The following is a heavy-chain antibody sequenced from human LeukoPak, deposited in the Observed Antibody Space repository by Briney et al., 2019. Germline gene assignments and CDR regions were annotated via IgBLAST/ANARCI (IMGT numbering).Heavy chain of an antibody. Sequence: SETLSLTCTVSGGSISSYCWSWLRQPPGKGLEWIGYIYYSGSTNYNPSLKSRVTISADTSKNQFSLQLNSVSPEDTAVYYCAGTNYYDSSGYYSSFDYWGQGTLVTVSS. D-gene: IGHD3-22*01. CDR3: AGTNYYDSSGYYSSFDY. J-gene: IGHJ4*02. CDR2: IYYSGST. V-gene: IGHV4-59*12. CDR1: GGSISSYC.